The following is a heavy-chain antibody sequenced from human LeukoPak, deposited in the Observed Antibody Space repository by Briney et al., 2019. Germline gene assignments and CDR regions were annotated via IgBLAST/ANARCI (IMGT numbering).Heavy chain of an antibody. D-gene: IGHD3-10*01. CDR1: GGSISSSNW. CDR3: ARGPDSGSYYAWFDP. CDR2: IHHSGST. J-gene: IGHJ5*02. V-gene: IGHV4-4*02. Sequence: SETLSLTCAVSGGSISSSNWWSWVRQPPGKGLEWIGEIHHSGSTNYNPSLKSRLTISVDKSKNQFSLKLSSVTAADTAVYYCARGPDSGSYYAWFDPWGQGTLVTVSS.